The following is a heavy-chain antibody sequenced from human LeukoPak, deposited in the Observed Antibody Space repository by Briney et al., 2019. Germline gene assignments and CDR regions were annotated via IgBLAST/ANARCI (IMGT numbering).Heavy chain of an antibody. J-gene: IGHJ4*02. CDR3: ARDWDY. V-gene: IGHV3-7*05. Sequence: PGGSLRLSCAASGFTFSYYWMSWVRQAPGKGLEWVANIKQDGSERYYVDSVKGRFTISRDNAKKSLYLQMNSLRAEDTAVYYCARDWDYWGQGTLVTVSS. CDR2: IKQDGSER. CDR1: GFTFSYYW.